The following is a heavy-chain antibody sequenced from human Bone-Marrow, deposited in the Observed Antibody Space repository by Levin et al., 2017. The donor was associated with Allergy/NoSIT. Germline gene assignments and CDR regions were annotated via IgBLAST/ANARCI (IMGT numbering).Heavy chain of an antibody. CDR3: TTRSH. V-gene: IGHV3-15*01. Sequence: PGGSLRLSCVASGFTFGNAWMNWVRQAPGKGLQWVGRIKGKTDGGTTDYAAPVKGRFTISRDDSKKTQYLQMNSLKTEDTAIYYCTTRSHWGQGTLVTVFS. CDR1: GFTFGNAW. J-gene: IGHJ4*02. CDR2: IKGKTDGGTT.